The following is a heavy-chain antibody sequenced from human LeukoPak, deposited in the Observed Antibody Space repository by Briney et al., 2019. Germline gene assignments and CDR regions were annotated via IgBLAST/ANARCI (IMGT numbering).Heavy chain of an antibody. CDR1: GFSFSGHW. Sequence: GGSLRLSCAASGFSFSGHWMNWVRQPPGKGMEWVANIKADGSEKYYVDSVKGRFTISRDDAKRTVDLQMDNLRAEDTAIYYCAYRNNFEYWGQGALVTVSS. CDR3: AYRNNFEY. V-gene: IGHV3-7*05. J-gene: IGHJ4*02. D-gene: IGHD1-26*01. CDR2: IKADGSEK.